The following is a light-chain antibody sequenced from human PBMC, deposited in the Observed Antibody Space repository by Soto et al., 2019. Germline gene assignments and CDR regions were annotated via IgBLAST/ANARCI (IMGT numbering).Light chain of an antibody. V-gene: IGKV1-5*01. J-gene: IGKJ2*01. CDR2: DAS. Sequence: DIQLTQSPSTLSASVGDRVTITCRASRTINEWLAWYQKKPGKAPKLLIYDASNLESGVPSRFSGSGSGTEFTLTINSLQPDDLATYSCQETNYYVFGQGTQLEIK. CDR3: QETNYYV. CDR1: RTINEW.